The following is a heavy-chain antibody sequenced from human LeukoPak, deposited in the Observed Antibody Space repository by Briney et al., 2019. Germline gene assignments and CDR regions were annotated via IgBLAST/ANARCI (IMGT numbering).Heavy chain of an antibody. CDR2: INPSGGST. D-gene: IGHD2-2*01. CDR3: ARDRRLIGYCSSTSCYAHSTAFDY. CDR1: GYTFTSYY. V-gene: IGHV1-46*01. J-gene: IGHJ4*02. Sequence: GASVKVSCKASGYTFTSYYMHWARQAPGQGLEWMGIINPSGGSTSYAQKFQGRVTMTRDTSTSTVYMELSSLRSEDTAVYYCARDRRLIGYCSSTSCYAHSTAFDYWGQGTLVTVSS.